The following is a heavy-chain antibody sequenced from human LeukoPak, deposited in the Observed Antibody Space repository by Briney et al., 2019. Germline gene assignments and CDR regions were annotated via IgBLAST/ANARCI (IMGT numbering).Heavy chain of an antibody. Sequence: PSETLSLTCTVSGGSISSGGYYWSWIRQHPGKGLEWIGYIYYSGSTYYNPSLKSRVTISVDTSKNQFSLKLSSVTAADTAVYYCARAVGTMVRGVIIPPYLDYWGQGTLVTVSS. V-gene: IGHV4-31*03. CDR2: IYYSGST. CDR3: ARAVGTMVRGVIIPPYLDY. D-gene: IGHD3-10*01. CDR1: GGSISSGGYY. J-gene: IGHJ4*02.